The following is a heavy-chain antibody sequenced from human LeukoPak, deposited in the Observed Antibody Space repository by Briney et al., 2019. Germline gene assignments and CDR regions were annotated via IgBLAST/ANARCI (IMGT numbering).Heavy chain of an antibody. V-gene: IGHV4-4*02. Sequence: SGTLSLTCAVSGGSISSSNWWSWVRQPPGKGLEWIGEIYHSGSTNYNPSLKSRVTISVDKSKNQFSLKLSSVTAADTAVYYCASAEDSSGYYYEAGFDYWGQGTLVTVSS. CDR2: IYHSGST. J-gene: IGHJ4*02. D-gene: IGHD3-22*01. CDR1: GGSISSSNW. CDR3: ASAEDSSGYYYEAGFDY.